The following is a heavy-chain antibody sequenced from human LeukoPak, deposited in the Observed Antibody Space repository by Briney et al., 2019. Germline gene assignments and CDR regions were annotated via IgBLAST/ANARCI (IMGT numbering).Heavy chain of an antibody. V-gene: IGHV4-39*01. J-gene: IGHJ5*02. D-gene: IGHD4-17*01. CDR1: GGATSSSPYY. CDR2: IYYSGSP. CDR3: ARTGENVYGANPNWFDP. Sequence: PETLSLICTVSGGATSSSPYYWGWIRQPPGKGLEWIGSIYYSGSPYYSPSLRSRLTMSVDTSKNQFSPKLNSVTAADTAVYYCARTGENVYGANPNWFDPWGQGTLVSVSS.